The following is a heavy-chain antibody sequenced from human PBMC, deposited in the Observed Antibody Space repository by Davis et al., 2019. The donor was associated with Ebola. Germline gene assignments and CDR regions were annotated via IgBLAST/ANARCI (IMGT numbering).Heavy chain of an antibody. CDR1: GYSFDTFW. CDR3: ARMGKSYYDSLWDY. Sequence: GGSLRLSCKAYGYSFDTFWTAWVRQMPGKGLEWMGIIYPGDSDTRYSPSFRGQVTISADKSFSTAYLQWSGLKASDTAMYYCARMGKSYYDSLWDYWGQGTLVTVSS. CDR2: IYPGDSDT. V-gene: IGHV5-51*01. D-gene: IGHD3-10*01. J-gene: IGHJ4*02.